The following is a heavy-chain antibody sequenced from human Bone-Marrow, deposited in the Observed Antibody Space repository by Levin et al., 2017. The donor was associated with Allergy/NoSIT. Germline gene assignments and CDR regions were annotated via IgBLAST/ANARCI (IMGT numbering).Heavy chain of an antibody. V-gene: IGHV3-9*01. Sequence: SLKISCAASGFTFDDYAMHWVRQAPGKGLEWVSGISWNSGSIGYADSVKGRFTISRDNAKNSLYLQMNSLRAEDTALYYCAKDIREIVSGDGSGWYGGGFDYWGQGTLVTVSS. CDR1: GFTFDDYA. CDR3: AKDIREIVSGDGSGWYGGGFDY. D-gene: IGHD6-19*01. J-gene: IGHJ4*02. CDR2: ISWNSGSI.